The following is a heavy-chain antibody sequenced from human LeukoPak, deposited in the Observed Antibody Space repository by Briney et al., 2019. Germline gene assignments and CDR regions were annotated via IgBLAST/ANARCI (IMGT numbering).Heavy chain of an antibody. V-gene: IGHV4-59*01. CDR1: GGSISQYY. CDR2: VYRSGNT. Sequence: PSETLSLTCTLSGGSISQYYWSWIRQPPGKEPEWIGYVYRSGNTDYNPSLESRVTISVDTSKNHFSLNLRSVTAADTAVYYCARVKDFAYSFFDLWGRGTLVTVS. J-gene: IGHJ2*01. CDR3: ARVKDFAYSFFDL.